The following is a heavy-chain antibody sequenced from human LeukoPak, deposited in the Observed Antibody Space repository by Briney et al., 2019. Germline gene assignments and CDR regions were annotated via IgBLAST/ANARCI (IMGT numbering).Heavy chain of an antibody. CDR1: GYTFTGYY. V-gene: IGHV1-2*02. CDR2: INPNSGGT. J-gene: IGHJ3*02. Sequence: ASVKVSCKASGYTFTGYYMHWVRQAPGQGLEWMGWINPNSGGTNYAQKFQGRVTMTRDTSISTAYMELSRLRSDDTAVYYCAREVTVDCSSTSCYMAETKTFDIWGQGTMVTVSS. D-gene: IGHD2-2*02. CDR3: AREVTVDCSSTSCYMAETKTFDI.